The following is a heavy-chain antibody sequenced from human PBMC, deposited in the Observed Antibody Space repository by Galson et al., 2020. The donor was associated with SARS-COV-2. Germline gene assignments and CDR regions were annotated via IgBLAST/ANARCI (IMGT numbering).Heavy chain of an antibody. V-gene: IGHV4-34*01. Sequence: SETLSLTCAVYGGSFSGYYWSWIRQPPGKGLEWIGEINSSGSTNYNPSLKTRVTISVDTSKNHFSLKLSSVTAADTAVYYCAREENFFLVGTATRMCYFDYGGRGTLATVFS. CDR2: INSSGST. D-gene: IGHD2-21*02. J-gene: IGHJ4*02. CDR3: AREENFFLVGTATRMCYFDY. CDR1: GGSFSGYY.